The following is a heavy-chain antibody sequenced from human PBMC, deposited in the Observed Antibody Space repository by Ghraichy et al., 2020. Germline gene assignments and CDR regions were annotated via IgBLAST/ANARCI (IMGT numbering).Heavy chain of an antibody. Sequence: GESLRLSCAASGFTFSSYSMNWVRQAPGKGLEWVSSISSSSSYIYYADSVKGRFTISRDNAKNSLYLQMNSLRAEDTAVYYCARDAGALVGATFGYWGQGTLVTVSS. D-gene: IGHD1-26*01. CDR3: ARDAGALVGATFGY. CDR1: GFTFSSYS. CDR2: ISSSSSYI. J-gene: IGHJ4*02. V-gene: IGHV3-21*01.